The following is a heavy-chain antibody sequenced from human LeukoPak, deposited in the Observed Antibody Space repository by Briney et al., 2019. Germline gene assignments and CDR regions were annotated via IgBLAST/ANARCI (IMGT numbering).Heavy chain of an antibody. J-gene: IGHJ4*02. CDR1: GLRFTSYW. V-gene: IGHV3-7*01. CDR2: INQGGNTV. CDR3: VTTFPYCGDGTCKL. D-gene: IGHD2-15*01. Sequence: GGSLRLSCAASGLRFTSYWMSWVRQAPGKGLEWVANINQGGNTVNYVDSVKGRVSISRDNANNALFLQMHSLRFEDTAIYYCVTTFPYCGDGTCKLGGQGAQVTVSS.